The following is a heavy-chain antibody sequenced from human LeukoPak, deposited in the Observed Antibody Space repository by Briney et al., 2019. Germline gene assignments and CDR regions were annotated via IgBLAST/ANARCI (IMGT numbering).Heavy chain of an antibody. J-gene: IGHJ4*02. Sequence: GGSLRLSCAASGFTFSSYAMHWVRQAPGKGLEWVAVISYDGSNKYYADSVKGRFTISRDNSKNTLYLQMNSLRAEDTAVYYCAKDKSSGWDNGFDYWGQGTLVTVSS. CDR2: ISYDGSNK. D-gene: IGHD6-19*01. CDR1: GFTFSSYA. CDR3: AKDKSSGWDNGFDY. V-gene: IGHV3-30-3*01.